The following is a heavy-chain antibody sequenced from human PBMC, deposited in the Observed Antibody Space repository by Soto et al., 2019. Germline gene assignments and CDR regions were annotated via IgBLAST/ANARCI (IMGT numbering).Heavy chain of an antibody. V-gene: IGHV4-34*01. D-gene: IGHD3-22*01. CDR1: GGSFSGYY. Sequence: PSETLSLTCAVYGGSFSGYYWSCIRQPPGKGLEWIGEINHSGSTNYNPSLKSRVTISVDTSKNQFSLKLSSVTAADTAVYYCARPQTYYYDSSGSDAFDIWGQGTMVTVSS. CDR3: ARPQTYYYDSSGSDAFDI. CDR2: INHSGST. J-gene: IGHJ3*02.